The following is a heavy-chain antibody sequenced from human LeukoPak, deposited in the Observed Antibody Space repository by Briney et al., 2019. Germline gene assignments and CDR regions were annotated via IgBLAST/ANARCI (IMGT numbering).Heavy chain of an antibody. CDR2: IDYSGRT. D-gene: IGHD3-22*01. Sequence: PSETLSLTCTVSAGSISSYYWNWIRQPPGKVVEWIGYIDYSGRTNYNPSLKSRVTISLDTSKNQFSLKLSSVTAADTAVYYCAGASLYYDSSGQRTFDIWGQGTMVTVSS. CDR1: AGSISSYY. V-gene: IGHV4-59*01. J-gene: IGHJ3*02. CDR3: AGASLYYDSSGQRTFDI.